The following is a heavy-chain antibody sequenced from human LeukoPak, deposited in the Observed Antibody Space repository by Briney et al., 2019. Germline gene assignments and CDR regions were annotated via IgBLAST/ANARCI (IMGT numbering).Heavy chain of an antibody. J-gene: IGHJ3*02. CDR2: TYIGGDT. Sequence: SQTLSLTCTVSGDSISSGSYLWSWIRQPAGKGLEWIGRTYIGGDTNYNPSLKSRVTISLDTSKNQISLRLSSATAADTAVYYCARDPRGVKAILGAFDIWGQGTTVTVSS. V-gene: IGHV4-61*02. CDR1: GDSISSGSYL. D-gene: IGHD2-21*01. CDR3: ARDPRGVKAILGAFDI.